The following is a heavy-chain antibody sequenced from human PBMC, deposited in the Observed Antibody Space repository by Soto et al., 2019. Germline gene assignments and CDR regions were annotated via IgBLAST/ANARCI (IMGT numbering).Heavy chain of an antibody. D-gene: IGHD1-1*01. J-gene: IGHJ4*02. Sequence: GGSLRLSRASSGFTYSMYWLPWVRQVPGKGPEWVSRMNHDGSSTHYADSVKGRFAISRDNAKNTLYLHMNALRVEDTGVYYCTRGPRPTATGTGAFWGQGTLVTVSS. CDR1: GFTYSMYW. CDR2: MNHDGSST. CDR3: TRGPRPTATGTGAF. V-gene: IGHV3-74*01.